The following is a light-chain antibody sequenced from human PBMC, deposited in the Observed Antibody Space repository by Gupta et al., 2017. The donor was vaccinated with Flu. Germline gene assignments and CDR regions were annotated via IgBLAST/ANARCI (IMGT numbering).Light chain of an antibody. J-gene: IGLJ3*02. Sequence: QGDSLRSYCASWYQQKSGQAPVLVIYDKNNRPSGIPDRFSGSSSGNTATLTITGAQAEDEADYYCNSRDSGGNPLVFGGGTKLTVL. CDR2: DKN. CDR3: NSRDSGGNPLV. V-gene: IGLV3-19*01. CDR1: SLRSYC.